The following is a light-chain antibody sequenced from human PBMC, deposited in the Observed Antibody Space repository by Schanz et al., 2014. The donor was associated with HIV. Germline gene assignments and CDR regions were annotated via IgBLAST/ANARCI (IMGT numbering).Light chain of an antibody. V-gene: IGLV2-8*01. CDR1: SSDVGGYNY. CDR3: CSYAGSSSPVV. J-gene: IGLJ2*01. Sequence: QSALTQPPSASGSPGQSVTISCTGTSSDVGGYNYVSWYQQHPGKAPRLMIYEGNKRPSGVSNRFSGSKSGNTASLTISGLQAEDEADYSCCSYAGSSSPVVFGGGTKLTVL. CDR2: EGN.